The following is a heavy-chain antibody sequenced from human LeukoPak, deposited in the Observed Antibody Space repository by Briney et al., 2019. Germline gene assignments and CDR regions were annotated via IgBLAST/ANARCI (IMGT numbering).Heavy chain of an antibody. CDR2: IYTSGST. CDR3: ARAHYDILTGSFGWFDP. J-gene: IGHJ5*02. V-gene: IGHV4-4*07. Sequence: SQTLSLTCTVSGGSISSYYWSWIRQPAGKGLEWIGRIYTSGSTNYNPSLKSRVTMSVDTSKNQFSLKLSSVTAADTAVYYCARAHYDILTGSFGWFDPWGQGTLVTVSS. D-gene: IGHD3-9*01. CDR1: GGSISSYY.